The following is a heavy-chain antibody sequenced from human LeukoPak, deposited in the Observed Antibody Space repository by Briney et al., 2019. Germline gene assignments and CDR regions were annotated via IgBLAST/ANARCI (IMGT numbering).Heavy chain of an antibody. CDR1: GGSISSSSYY. Sequence: SETLSLTCTVSGGSISSSSYYWGWIRQPPGKGLGWIGSIYYSGSTYYNPSLKSRVTISVDTSKNQFSLKLSSVTAADTAVYYCARHSRHCSGGSCYSYAYWGQGTLVTVSS. CDR3: ARHSRHCSGGSCYSYAY. V-gene: IGHV4-39*01. D-gene: IGHD2-15*01. J-gene: IGHJ4*02. CDR2: IYYSGST.